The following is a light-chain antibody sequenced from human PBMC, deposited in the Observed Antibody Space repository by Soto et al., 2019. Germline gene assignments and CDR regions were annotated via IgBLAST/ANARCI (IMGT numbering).Light chain of an antibody. V-gene: IGKV3-20*01. CDR2: GAS. J-gene: IGKJ4*01. CDR3: QQYSGSPLT. Sequence: EIVLTQSPGTLSLSPGERATLSCMASQTVRTNYLAWFQHKPGQAPRLLIYGASSRATGIPDRFSGSGSGTDFTLTINRLEPEDFAVYFCQQYSGSPLTFGGGTKVEIK. CDR1: QTVRTNY.